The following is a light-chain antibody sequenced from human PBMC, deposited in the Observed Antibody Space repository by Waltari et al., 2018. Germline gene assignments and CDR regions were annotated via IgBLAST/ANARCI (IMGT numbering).Light chain of an antibody. CDR1: SSDVGGSNY. J-gene: IGLJ1*01. CDR2: EVS. Sequence: QSALTPPASVSGSPGQSTTISCTGTSSDVGGSNYASWYQQHPGKAPKLMIYEVSNRPSGVSNRFSGSKSGNTASLTISGLQAEDEADYYCSSYTSSSSYVFGTGTKVTVL. V-gene: IGLV2-14*01. CDR3: SSYTSSSSYV.